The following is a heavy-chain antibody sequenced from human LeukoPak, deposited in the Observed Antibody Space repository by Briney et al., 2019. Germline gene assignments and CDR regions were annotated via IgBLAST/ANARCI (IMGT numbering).Heavy chain of an antibody. V-gene: IGHV4-34*01. D-gene: IGHD2-8*01. CDR3: ARGKIVLMVYAAYYFDY. J-gene: IGHJ4*02. CDR2: INHSGST. Sequence: PSETLSLTCAVYGGSFSGYYWSWIRQPPGKGLEWIGEINHSGSTNYNPSLKSRVTISVDTSKNQFSLKLSSVTAADTAVYYCARGKIVLMVYAAYYFDYWGQGTLVTVSS. CDR1: GGSFSGYY.